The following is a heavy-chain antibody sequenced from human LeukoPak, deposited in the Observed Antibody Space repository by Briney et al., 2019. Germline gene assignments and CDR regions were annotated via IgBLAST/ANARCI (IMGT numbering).Heavy chain of an antibody. CDR1: GFTFSSYG. CDR2: ISYDGSNK. CDR3: AKDFITAAGT. V-gene: IGHV3-30*18. D-gene: IGHD6-13*01. Sequence: GGSLRLSCAASGFTFSSYGMHWVRQAPGKGLEWVAVISYDGSNKCYADSVKGRFTISRDNTKNSLYLQMSSLRAEDTAVYYCAKDFITAAGTGGQGTLVTVSS. J-gene: IGHJ4*02.